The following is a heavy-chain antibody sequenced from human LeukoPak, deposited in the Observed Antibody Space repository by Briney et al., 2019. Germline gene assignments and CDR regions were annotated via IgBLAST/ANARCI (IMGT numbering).Heavy chain of an antibody. V-gene: IGHV5-51*01. J-gene: IGHJ4*02. D-gene: IGHD2-15*01. CDR1: GYSFTTYW. Sequence: PGESLKISCKGSGYSFTTYWIGWVRPMPGKGLEWMGIIYVGDSDTRYSPSFQGQVTISADKSISTAYLQWSSLKASDTAMYYCARARYCSGGSCYAEDWGQGTLVTVSS. CDR3: ARARYCSGGSCYAED. CDR2: IYVGDSDT.